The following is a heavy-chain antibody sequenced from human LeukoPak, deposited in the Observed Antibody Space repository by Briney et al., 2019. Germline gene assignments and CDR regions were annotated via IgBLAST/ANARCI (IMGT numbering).Heavy chain of an antibody. CDR3: ARASLYDILTGYYTPYYFDY. V-gene: IGHV3-53*01. J-gene: IGHJ4*02. CDR1: GFTVSSNY. Sequence: GGSLRLSCAASGFTVSSNYMSWVRQAPGKGLEWVSVIYSGGSTYYADSVKGRFTISRDNSKNTLYLQMNSLRDEDTAVYYCARASLYDILTGYYTPYYFDYWGRGTLVTVSS. D-gene: IGHD3-9*01. CDR2: IYSGGST.